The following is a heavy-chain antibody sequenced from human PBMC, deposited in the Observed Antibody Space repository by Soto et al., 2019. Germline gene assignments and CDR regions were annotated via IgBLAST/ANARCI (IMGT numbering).Heavy chain of an antibody. Sequence: PSETLSLTCSIYSGSFSGYYWSWIRQPPGKGLGWIGEISQSGNTNYSPSLKSRVSISIDTSKKQFSLNLASVSAADTAVYYCARAPKVSGSSQTRPDFWGQGTLVT. CDR3: ARAPKVSGSSQTRPDF. J-gene: IGHJ4*02. CDR1: SGSFSGYY. V-gene: IGHV4-34*01. CDR2: ISQSGNT. D-gene: IGHD6-6*01.